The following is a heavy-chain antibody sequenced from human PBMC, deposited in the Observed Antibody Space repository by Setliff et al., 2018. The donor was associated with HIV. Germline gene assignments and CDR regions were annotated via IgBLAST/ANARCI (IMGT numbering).Heavy chain of an antibody. J-gene: IGHJ6*03. CDR2: IYSSGSP. D-gene: IGHD6-13*01. V-gene: IGHV4-39*01. Sequence: SETLSLTCTVSGVSINSGNYYWGWIRQPAGKRLEWIGRIYSSGSPSYNPSLSSRLTISVDTSKNHVSLRLSSVTAADTGVYYCARHRDPPGTSWIYYYYYMDLWGEGTTVTVSS. CDR3: ARHRDPPGTSWIYYYYYMDL. CDR1: GVSINSGNYY.